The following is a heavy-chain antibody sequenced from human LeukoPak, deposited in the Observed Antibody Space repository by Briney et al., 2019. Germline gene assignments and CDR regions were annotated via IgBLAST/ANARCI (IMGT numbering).Heavy chain of an antibody. D-gene: IGHD3-22*01. J-gene: IGHJ4*02. CDR1: GGSISSGGYY. CDR3: ARVISDDSSGYYSWYFDY. CDR2: IYYSGST. V-gene: IGHV4-31*03. Sequence: KPSETLSPTCTVSGGSISSGGYYWSWIRQHPGKGLEWIGYIYYSGSTYYNPSLKSRVTISVDTSKNQFSLKLSSVTAADTAVYYCARVISDDSSGYYSWYFDYWGQGTLVTVSS.